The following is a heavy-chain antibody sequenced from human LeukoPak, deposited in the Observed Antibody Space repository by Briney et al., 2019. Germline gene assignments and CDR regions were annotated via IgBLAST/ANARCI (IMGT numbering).Heavy chain of an antibody. CDR2: IKQDGSEK. J-gene: IGHJ2*01. D-gene: IGHD3-3*01. CDR3: ARDLTVNLGWHINWYFDL. Sequence: GSLRLSCAASGFTFSSYWMSWVRQAPGQGLEWVANIKQDGSEKYYVESVKGRFTISRDNAKNSPYLQMNSLRAEDTAVYYCARDLTVNLGWHINWYFDLWGRGTLVTVSS. CDR1: GFTFSSYW. V-gene: IGHV3-7*01.